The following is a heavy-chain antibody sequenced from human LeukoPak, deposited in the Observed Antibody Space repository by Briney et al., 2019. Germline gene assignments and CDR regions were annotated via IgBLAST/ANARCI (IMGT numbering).Heavy chain of an antibody. CDR2: IYYSGSI. V-gene: IGHV4-59*01. CDR1: GGSISSYY. CDR3: ARDTRRDYDFWSGYPNWFDP. D-gene: IGHD3-3*01. Sequence: SETLSLTCTVSGGSISSYYWSWIRQPPGKGLEWIGYIYYSGSITYNPSLKSRVTISVDTSKNQFSLKLSSVTAADTAVYYCARDTRRDYDFWSGYPNWFDPWGQGTLVTVSS. J-gene: IGHJ5*02.